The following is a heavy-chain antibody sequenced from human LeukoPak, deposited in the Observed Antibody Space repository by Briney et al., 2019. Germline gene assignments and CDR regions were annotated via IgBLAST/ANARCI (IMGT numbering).Heavy chain of an antibody. CDR2: MRGGSTYI. CDR3: ARDYQTATNGYGMDV. CDR1: GFTFSSYS. D-gene: IGHD2-8*01. J-gene: IGHJ6*02. V-gene: IGHV3-21*06. Sequence: GGSLRLSCAASGFTFSSYSMNWVRQGPGKGLEWVSSMRGGSTYIYYADSVKGRFTISRDNAKNSLYLQMNSLRAEDTAVYYCARDYQTATNGYGMDVWGQGTTVTVSS.